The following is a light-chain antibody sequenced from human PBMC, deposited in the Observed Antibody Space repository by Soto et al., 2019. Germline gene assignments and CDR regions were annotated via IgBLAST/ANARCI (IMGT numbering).Light chain of an antibody. Sequence: EIVMTQSPATLSVSPGETAALSCRASQSVDSTVAWYQQKPGQPPRLLIYDASTRATGIPARFSGSGSGTEFTLTISRLQSEDFAVYFCQQYHKWPPYTLGQGTKLEIK. CDR2: DAS. V-gene: IGKV3-15*01. CDR1: QSVDST. CDR3: QQYHKWPPYT. J-gene: IGKJ2*01.